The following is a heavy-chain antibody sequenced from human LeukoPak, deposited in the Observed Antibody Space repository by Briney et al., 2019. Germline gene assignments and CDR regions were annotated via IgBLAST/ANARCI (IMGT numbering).Heavy chain of an antibody. CDR3: AGAPGYSSGWYNY. D-gene: IGHD6-19*01. Sequence: GASVEVSFKASGYPFTSYGISWGRPAPGQGAEWMGWISAYNGNTNYAQKLQGRVTMTTDTSTSTAYMELRSLRSDDTAVYYCAGAPGYSSGWYNYWGQGTLVTVSS. CDR2: ISAYNGNT. V-gene: IGHV1-18*01. CDR1: GYPFTSYG. J-gene: IGHJ4*02.